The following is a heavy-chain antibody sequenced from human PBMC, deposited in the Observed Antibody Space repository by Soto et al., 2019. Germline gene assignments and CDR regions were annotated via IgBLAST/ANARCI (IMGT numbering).Heavy chain of an antibody. CDR1: GYSFTDYH. CDR3: ARGDSTDCSNGVCSFFYNHDMDV. CDR2: INPKSGGT. J-gene: IGHJ6*02. D-gene: IGHD2-8*01. V-gene: IGHV1-2*04. Sequence: ASVKVSCKASGYSFTDYHIHWVRQAPGQGLEWLGRINPKSGGTSTAQKFQGWVTMTTDTSISTASMGLTRLTSDDTAIYYCARGDSTDCSNGVCSFFYNHDMDVWGQGTTVTVSS.